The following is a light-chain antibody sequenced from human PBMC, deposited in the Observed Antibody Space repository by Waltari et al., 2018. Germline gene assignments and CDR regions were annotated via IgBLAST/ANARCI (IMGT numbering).Light chain of an antibody. V-gene: IGLV8-61*01. CDR2: KGN. CDR1: SASVPSTSY. Sequence: QTVLPPEPSLSVSHGGTVTLPCALSSASVPSTSYATWYQQTPGLPPRTLVYKGNGRSSGVPDRFSGSILGNKAALTITGAQADDESDYYCSMYMGSGIWVFGGGTKLTVL. CDR3: SMYMGSGIWV. J-gene: IGLJ3*02.